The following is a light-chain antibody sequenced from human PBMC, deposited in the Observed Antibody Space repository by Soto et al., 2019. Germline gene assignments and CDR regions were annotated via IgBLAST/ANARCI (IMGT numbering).Light chain of an antibody. CDR1: QSVSSSY. V-gene: IGKV3-15*01. Sequence: EIVMTQSPATLSVSPGERATLSCRASQSVSSSYLAWYQQKPGQAPRLLIYGASTRATGIPARFSGSGSGTEFTLTISSLQSEDFAVYYCQQYGSSPITFGQGTRLEIK. J-gene: IGKJ5*01. CDR2: GAS. CDR3: QQYGSSPIT.